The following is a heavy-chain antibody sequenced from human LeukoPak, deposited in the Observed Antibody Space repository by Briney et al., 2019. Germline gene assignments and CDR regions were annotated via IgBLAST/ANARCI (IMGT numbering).Heavy chain of an antibody. CDR2: IRGSGGST. Sequence: TGGSLRLSCAASGFTFSSYAMSWVRQAPGKGLEWVSAIRGSGGSTYYADSVKGRFTISRDNSKNTLYLQMNSLRAEDTAVYYCAKDPGSVVVITYFDYWGQGTLVTVSS. CDR1: GFTFSSYA. D-gene: IGHD3-22*01. CDR3: AKDPGSVVVITYFDY. J-gene: IGHJ4*02. V-gene: IGHV3-23*01.